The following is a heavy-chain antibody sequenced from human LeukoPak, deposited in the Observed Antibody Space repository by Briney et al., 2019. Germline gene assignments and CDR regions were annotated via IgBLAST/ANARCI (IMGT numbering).Heavy chain of an antibody. J-gene: IGHJ4*02. Sequence: GGSLRLSCAAFGFTFDDYAMHWVRQAPGKGLEWVSGISWNSGSIGYADSVKGRFTISRDNAKNSLYLQMNSLRAEDMALYYCAKSGSGSYYSHYFDYWGQGTLVTVSS. V-gene: IGHV3-9*03. CDR1: GFTFDDYA. D-gene: IGHD3-10*01. CDR3: AKSGSGSYYSHYFDY. CDR2: ISWNSGSI.